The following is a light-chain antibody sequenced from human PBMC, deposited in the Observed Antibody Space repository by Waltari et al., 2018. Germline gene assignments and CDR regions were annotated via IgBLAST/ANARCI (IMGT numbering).Light chain of an antibody. Sequence: EIVLTQSPGTLSLSPGESATLSCRASHGVYYNYLAWYQQKPGQAPRLLIYGASSRPAGIPDRFTGSASGTDFTLTIIRLEPEDFAVYYCQQYGSSPLTFGQGTKVEVK. V-gene: IGKV3-20*01. CDR2: GAS. CDR1: HGVYYNY. J-gene: IGKJ1*01. CDR3: QQYGSSPLT.